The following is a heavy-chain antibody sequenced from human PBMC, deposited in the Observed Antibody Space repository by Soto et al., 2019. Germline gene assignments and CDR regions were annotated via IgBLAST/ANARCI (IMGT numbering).Heavy chain of an antibody. CDR2: ISNDERQK. CDR3: ARELGAIFDVDF. J-gene: IGHJ4*02. D-gene: IGHD3-3*01. CDR1: GFTFNKYA. Sequence: QVQLVESGGGVVQPGRSLRLSCAASGFTFNKYAMHWVRQAPGKGLDWVALISNDERQKYYADSVKGLFTIFRDNSTNALSLQMNSLRVEDTAVYFWARELGAIFDVDFWCQGTLVTGS. V-gene: IGHV3-30-3*01.